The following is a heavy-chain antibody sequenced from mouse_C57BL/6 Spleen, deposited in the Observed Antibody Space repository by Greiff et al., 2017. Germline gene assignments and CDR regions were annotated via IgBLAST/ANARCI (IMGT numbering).Heavy chain of an antibody. CDR2: IYPGAGDT. CDR1: GYAFSSSW. J-gene: IGHJ3*01. V-gene: IGHV1-82*01. D-gene: IGHD1-1*01. Sequence: QVQLQQSGPELVKPGASVKISCKASGYAFSSSWMNWVKQRPGKGLEWVGRIYPGAGDTNYNGKFKGQATLTADKSSSTAYMQLSSLTSEDSAVYFCASEGYYGSSYPSWFAYWGQGTLVTVSA. CDR3: ASEGYYGSSYPSWFAY.